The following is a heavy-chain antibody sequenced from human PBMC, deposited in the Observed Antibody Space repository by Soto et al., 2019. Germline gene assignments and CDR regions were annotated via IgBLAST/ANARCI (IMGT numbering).Heavy chain of an antibody. CDR2: ISGITNYK. V-gene: IGHV3-21*01. Sequence: EVHLVESGGGLVKPGGSLRLSCAASGLTLSSYGMSWVRQAPGKGLEWVSSISGITNYKYSADSLKGRFTISRDNAKNSLYLQMNSLRAEDTAVYYCAGGSRDTSGYYDFDYWGQGTLVTVSS. CDR3: AGGSRDTSGYYDFDY. CDR1: GLTLSSYG. D-gene: IGHD3-22*01. J-gene: IGHJ4*02.